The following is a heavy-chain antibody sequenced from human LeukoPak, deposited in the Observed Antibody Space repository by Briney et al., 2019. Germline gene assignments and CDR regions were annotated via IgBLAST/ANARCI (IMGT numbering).Heavy chain of an antibody. D-gene: IGHD2-2*01. Sequence: SETLSPTCAVYGGSLSGYYWSWIRQPPGKGLEWIGEINHSGSTNYNPSLKSRVTISVDTSKNQFSLKLSSLTAADTAVYYCASSDCSSTSCYYYYYYYMDVWGKGTTDTVSS. CDR1: GGSLSGYY. CDR3: ASSDCSSTSCYYYYYYYMDV. J-gene: IGHJ6*03. V-gene: IGHV4-34*01. CDR2: INHSGST.